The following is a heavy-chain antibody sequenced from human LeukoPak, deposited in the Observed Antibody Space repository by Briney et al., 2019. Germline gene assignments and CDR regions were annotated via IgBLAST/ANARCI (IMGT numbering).Heavy chain of an antibody. Sequence: PGGSLRLSCAASGSYWMHWVRQAPGKGLEWVAVISYDGSNKYYADSVKGRFTISRDNSKNTLYLQMNSLRAEDTAVYYCAKTDDPGRSIAVAGVGFDPWGQGTLVTVSS. D-gene: IGHD6-19*01. J-gene: IGHJ5*02. CDR2: ISYDGSNK. CDR3: AKTDDPGRSIAVAGVGFDP. V-gene: IGHV3-30*18. CDR1: GSYW.